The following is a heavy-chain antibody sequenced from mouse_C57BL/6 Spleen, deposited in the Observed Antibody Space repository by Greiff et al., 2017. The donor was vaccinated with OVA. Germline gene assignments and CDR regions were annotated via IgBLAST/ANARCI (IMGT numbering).Heavy chain of an antibody. D-gene: IGHD4-1*01. CDR3: ARYRTGTFAY. Sequence: EVQRVESGGGLVQPGGSLSLSCAASGFTFTDYYMSWVRQPPGKALEWLGFIRNKANGYTTEYSASVKGRFTISRDNSQSILYLQMNALRAEDSATYYCARYRTGTFAYWGQGTLVTVSA. CDR2: IRNKANGYTT. CDR1: GFTFTDYY. J-gene: IGHJ3*01. V-gene: IGHV7-3*01.